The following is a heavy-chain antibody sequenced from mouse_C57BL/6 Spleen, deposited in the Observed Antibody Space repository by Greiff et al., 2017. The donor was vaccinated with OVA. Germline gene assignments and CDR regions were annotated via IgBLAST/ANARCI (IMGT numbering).Heavy chain of an antibody. CDR1: GFNIKDDY. V-gene: IGHV14-4*01. CDR2: IDPENGDT. D-gene: IGHD2-2*01. CDR3: TTMVTRGGGTLGY. J-gene: IGHJ2*01. Sequence: DVKLQESGAELVRPGASVKLSCTASGFNIKDDYMHWVKQRPEQGLEWIGWIDPENGDTEYASKFQGKATITADTSSNTAYLQLSSLTSEDTAVYYCTTMVTRGGGTLGYWGQGTTLTVSS.